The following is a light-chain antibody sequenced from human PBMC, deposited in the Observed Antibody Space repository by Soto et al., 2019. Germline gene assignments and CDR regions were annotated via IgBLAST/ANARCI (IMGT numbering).Light chain of an antibody. Sequence: EIVLTQSPGTLSLSPGERATLSCRASQSVSSSYLAWYQQKPGQDPRLLIYGASSRATGIPDRFSGSGSGTTFTLTKSRREPEDVAVYYCQQYGSSPFTFGPGTKVDIK. V-gene: IGKV3-20*01. CDR2: GAS. J-gene: IGKJ3*01. CDR3: QQYGSSPFT. CDR1: QSVSSSY.